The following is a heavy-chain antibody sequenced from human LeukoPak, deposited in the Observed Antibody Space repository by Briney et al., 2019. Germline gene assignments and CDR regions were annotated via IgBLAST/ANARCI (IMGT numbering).Heavy chain of an antibody. J-gene: IGHJ5*02. Sequence: GGSLRLSCAASAFSLSAYNMNWVRQAPGKGLEWVSSISSSSSYIYYADSVKGRFTISRDNAKNSLYLQMNSLRAEDTAVYYCAKDPLMTTVTTVGFLGWFDPWGQGTLVTVSS. V-gene: IGHV3-21*01. CDR3: AKDPLMTTVTTVGFLGWFDP. CDR1: AFSLSAYN. CDR2: ISSSSSYI. D-gene: IGHD4-17*01.